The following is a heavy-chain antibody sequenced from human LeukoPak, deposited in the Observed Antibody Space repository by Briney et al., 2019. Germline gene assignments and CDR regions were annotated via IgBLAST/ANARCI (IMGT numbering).Heavy chain of an antibody. J-gene: IGHJ2*01. V-gene: IGHV4-4*02. CDR3: ARLTAYFDL. Sequence: PSGTLSLTCAVSGGSMSSTKWWSWVRQPPGKGLEWIGEIYHSGSTNHNPSLKSRITISVDTSKNQFSLKVTSVTAADTAVYYCARLTAYFDLWGRGTLVTVSS. CDR1: GGSMSSTKW. CDR2: IYHSGST.